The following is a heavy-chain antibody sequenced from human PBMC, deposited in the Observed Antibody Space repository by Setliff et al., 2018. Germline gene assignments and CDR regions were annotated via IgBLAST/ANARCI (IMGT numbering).Heavy chain of an antibody. CDR1: GGIFNSFS. J-gene: IGHJ6*02. Sequence: SVKVSCKASGGIFNSFSITWVRQAPGQGLEWMGRIIPLFETTNYVEKFQGRVTITADKSTSTAYMELSRLTSEDTAVYYCARDSRGLVPAAIEGSYYYYGMDVWGQGTTVTVSS. D-gene: IGHD2-2*02. V-gene: IGHV1-69*06. CDR2: IIPLFETT. CDR3: ARDSRGLVPAAIEGSYYYYGMDV.